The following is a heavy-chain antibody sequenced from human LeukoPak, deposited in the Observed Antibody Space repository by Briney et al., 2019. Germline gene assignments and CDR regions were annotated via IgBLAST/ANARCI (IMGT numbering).Heavy chain of an antibody. CDR1: GYSIRSGYY. CDR2: ISHSGST. CDR3: ARHPDSSGYYIGY. D-gene: IGHD3-22*01. J-gene: IGHJ4*02. V-gene: IGHV4-38-2*01. Sequence: SETLPLTXAVSGYSIRSGYYWGWIRQPPGKGLECIGSISHSGSTFYNPSLKSRVTISVDTSKNQFSLKLSSVTAADTAVYYCARHPDSSGYYIGYWGQGTLVTVSS.